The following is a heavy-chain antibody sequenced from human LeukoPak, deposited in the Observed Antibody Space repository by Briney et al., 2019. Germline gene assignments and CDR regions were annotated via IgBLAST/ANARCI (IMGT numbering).Heavy chain of an antibody. J-gene: IGHJ6*02. Sequence: GASVKVSCKVSGYTLTELSMHWVRQAPGKGLEWMGGFDPEDGETIYAQKFQGRVTMTTDTSTSTAYMELRSLRSDDTAVYYCARDVLRYFDWLLWPKGNGMDVWGQGTTVTVSS. CDR2: FDPEDGET. D-gene: IGHD3-9*01. CDR1: GYTLTELS. V-gene: IGHV1-24*01. CDR3: ARDVLRYFDWLLWPKGNGMDV.